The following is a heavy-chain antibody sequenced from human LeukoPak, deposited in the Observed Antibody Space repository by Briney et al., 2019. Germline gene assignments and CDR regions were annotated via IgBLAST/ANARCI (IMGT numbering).Heavy chain of an antibody. J-gene: IGHJ4*02. V-gene: IGHV1-46*01. D-gene: IGHD3-10*01. Sequence: ASVKVSCKASGYTFTSYYMHWVRQAPGQGLEWMGIINPSGGSTSYAQKFQGRVTMTRDTSTSTVYMELSSPRAEDTAVYYCAKDLSWFGELSPYYFDYWGQGTLVTVSS. CDR1: GYTFTSYY. CDR2: INPSGGST. CDR3: AKDLSWFGELSPYYFDY.